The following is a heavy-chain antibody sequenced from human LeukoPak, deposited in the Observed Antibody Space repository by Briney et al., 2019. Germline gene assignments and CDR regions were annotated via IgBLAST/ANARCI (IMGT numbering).Heavy chain of an antibody. CDR2: IYPGDSDT. V-gene: IGHV5-51*01. Sequence: GESLKISCKGSGYSFTSYWIGWVRQMPGKGLEWMGIIYPGDSDTRYSPSFQGQVTISADKSISTAYLQWSSLKASDTAMYYCARVRAIFGAAQTRGWDVWGQGTTVTVSS. CDR3: ARVRAIFGAAQTRGWDV. J-gene: IGHJ6*02. CDR1: GYSFTSYW. D-gene: IGHD3-3*01.